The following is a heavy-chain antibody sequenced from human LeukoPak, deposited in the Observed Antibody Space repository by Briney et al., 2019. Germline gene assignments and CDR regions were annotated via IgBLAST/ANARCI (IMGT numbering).Heavy chain of an antibody. CDR3: AKDKRYCSSTSCSHYYYYMDV. V-gene: IGHV3-30*02. CDR2: IRYDGSNK. J-gene: IGHJ6*03. Sequence: GGSLRLSCAASGFTFSSYGMHWVRQAPGKGLEWVAFIRYDGSNKYYADSVKGRFTISRDNSKNTLYLQMNSLRAEDTAVYYCAKDKRYCSSTSCSHYYYYMDVWGKGTTVTVSS. D-gene: IGHD2-2*01. CDR1: GFTFSSYG.